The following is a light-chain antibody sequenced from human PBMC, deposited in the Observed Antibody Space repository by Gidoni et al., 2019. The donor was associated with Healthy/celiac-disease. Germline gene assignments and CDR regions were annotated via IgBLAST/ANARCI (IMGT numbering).Light chain of an antibody. Sequence: VSWYQQHPGNAPKLIIYVVSNRSSGVSNRFSGSTSGNTASLTISGLQAEDEGYYYCSSYTTSSTQVFGTGTKVTVL. V-gene: IGLV2-14*03. CDR2: VVS. CDR3: SSYTTSSTQV. J-gene: IGLJ1*01.